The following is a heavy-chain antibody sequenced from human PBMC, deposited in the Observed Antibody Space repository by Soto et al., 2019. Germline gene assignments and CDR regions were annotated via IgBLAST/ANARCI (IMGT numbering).Heavy chain of an antibody. D-gene: IGHD2-2*01. V-gene: IGHV1-69*02. CDR3: ARSGYGCSSTSCPQDYYGMDV. J-gene: IGHJ6*02. CDR2: IIPILGIA. Sequence: SVKVSCKASGGTFSSYTISWVRQAPGQGLEWMGRIIPILGIANYAQKFQGRVTITADKSTSTAYMELSSLRSEDTAVYCCARSGYGCSSTSCPQDYYGMDVWG. CDR1: GGTFSSYT.